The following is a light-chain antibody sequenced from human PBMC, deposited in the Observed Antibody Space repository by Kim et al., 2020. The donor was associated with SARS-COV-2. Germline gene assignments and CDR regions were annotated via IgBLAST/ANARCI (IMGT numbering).Light chain of an antibody. CDR3: QQYSSYPPT. CDR1: HGISSY. Sequence: AIRITQSPSSLSASTGDRVTITCRASHGISSYLAWYQQKPGKAPKLLIYAASTLQSGVPSRFSGSGSGTDFTLTISYLQSEDFATYHCQQYSSYPPTFGGGTKVDIK. CDR2: AAS. V-gene: IGKV1-8*01. J-gene: IGKJ4*01.